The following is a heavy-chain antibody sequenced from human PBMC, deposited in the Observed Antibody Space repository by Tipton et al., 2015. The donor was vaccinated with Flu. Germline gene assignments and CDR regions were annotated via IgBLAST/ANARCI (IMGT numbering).Heavy chain of an antibody. Sequence: TLSLTCTVSGYSISSGYYWGWIRQPPGKGLEWIGSIYHSGSTYYNPPLKSRVTISVDTSKNQFSLKLSSVTAAATAVYYCARDPCSSTSCSPHNYYYCGMDVWGQGTTVTVSS. CDR3: ARDPCSSTSCSPHNYYYCGMDV. D-gene: IGHD2-2*01. V-gene: IGHV4-38-2*02. CDR1: GYSISSGYY. J-gene: IGHJ6*02. CDR2: IYHSGST.